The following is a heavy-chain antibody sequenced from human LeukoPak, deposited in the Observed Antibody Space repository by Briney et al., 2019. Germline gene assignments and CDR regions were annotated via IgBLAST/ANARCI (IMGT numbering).Heavy chain of an antibody. J-gene: IGHJ3*02. CDR3: ARADRPGTFYAFDI. CDR2: ISSSSSYI. CDR1: GFTFSSYT. V-gene: IGHV3-21*01. Sequence: GGSLRLSCAASGFTFSSYTMNWVRQAPGKGLEWVSSISSSSSYIYYADSVKGRFTISRDNAKNSLYLQMNSLRAEDTAVYYCARADRPGTFYAFDIWGQGTMVTVSS.